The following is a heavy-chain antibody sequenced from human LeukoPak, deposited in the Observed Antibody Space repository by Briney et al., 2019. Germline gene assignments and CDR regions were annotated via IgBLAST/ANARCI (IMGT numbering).Heavy chain of an antibody. CDR1: GFTLDDYA. Sequence: GGSLRLSCAASGFTLDDYAMHWVRQAPGKGLEWVSGISWNSGSIGYADSVKGRFTISRDNAKNSLYLQMNSLRAEDTALYYCAKDSGIAAAGFDYWGQGTLVTVSS. CDR2: ISWNSGSI. V-gene: IGHV3-9*01. CDR3: AKDSGIAAAGFDY. D-gene: IGHD6-13*01. J-gene: IGHJ4*02.